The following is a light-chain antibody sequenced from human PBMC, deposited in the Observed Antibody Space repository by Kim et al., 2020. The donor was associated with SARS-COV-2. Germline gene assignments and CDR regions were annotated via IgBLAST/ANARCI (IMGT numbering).Light chain of an antibody. V-gene: IGKV1-5*03. J-gene: IGKJ2*01. CDR3: LQYKDYSPYI. Sequence: GSVGNRVTFTCGGSQCFNKLVAGNNQKPGRSPKHLVYQATTLESGVPTSYCKSGSGTEVILANNSLQPGGLTGYYCLQYKDYSPYIFGQGTKLEIK. CDR2: QAT. CDR1: QCFNKL.